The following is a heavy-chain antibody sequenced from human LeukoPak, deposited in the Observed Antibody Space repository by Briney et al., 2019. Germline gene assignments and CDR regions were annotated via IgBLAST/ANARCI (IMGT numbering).Heavy chain of an antibody. CDR1: GGSFSGYY. Sequence: SETLSLTCAVYGGSFSGYYWSWIRQPPGKGLEWIGEINHSGSTNYNPSLKSRVTISVDTSKNQFSLKLSSVTAADTAVYYCARSRASYYDFWGGYTNGGYYFDYWGQGTLVTVSS. V-gene: IGHV4-34*01. CDR2: INHSGST. CDR3: ARSRASYYDFWGGYTNGGYYFDY. D-gene: IGHD3-3*01. J-gene: IGHJ4*02.